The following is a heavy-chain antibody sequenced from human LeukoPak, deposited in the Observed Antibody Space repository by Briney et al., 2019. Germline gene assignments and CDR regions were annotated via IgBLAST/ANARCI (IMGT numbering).Heavy chain of an antibody. Sequence: SETLSLTCTVSGYSISSGYYWGWIRQPPGKGLEWIGSTYHRGSTYYNPSLKSRVTISVDTSKNQFSLKLSSVTAADTAVYYCARGHLDVLLWFGGVTHFDYWGPGTLVTVSS. CDR1: GYSISSGYY. CDR3: ARGHLDVLLWFGGVTHFDY. J-gene: IGHJ4*02. D-gene: IGHD3-10*01. CDR2: TYHRGST. V-gene: IGHV4-38-2*02.